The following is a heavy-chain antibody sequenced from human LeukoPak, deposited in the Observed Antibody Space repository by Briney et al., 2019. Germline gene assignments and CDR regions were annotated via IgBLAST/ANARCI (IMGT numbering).Heavy chain of an antibody. CDR2: IYPDDSKT. Sequence: GESLKISCKASGYRFTKQWIGWVRQMPGKGLEWMAIIYPDDSKTEYAPSLQHQVTVSADKSITTTYLQWRSLQASDTATYYCATYSYTGGYYAFDIWGRGTMVMVSS. D-gene: IGHD3-22*01. V-gene: IGHV5-51*01. CDR1: GYRFTKQW. J-gene: IGHJ3*02. CDR3: ATYSYTGGYYAFDI.